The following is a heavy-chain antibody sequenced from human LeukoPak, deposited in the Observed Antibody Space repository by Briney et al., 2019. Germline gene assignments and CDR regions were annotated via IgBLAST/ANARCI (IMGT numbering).Heavy chain of an antibody. V-gene: IGHV3-30*04. D-gene: IGHD4-17*01. CDR1: GFTFSSYA. Sequence: GGSLRLSCAASGFTFSSYAMHWVRQAPGKGLEWVAVISYDGSNKYYADSVKGRFTISRDNSKNTLYLQMNSLRAEDTAVYYCAKSGDYEEYYFDYWGQGTLVTVSS. CDR3: AKSGDYEEYYFDY. CDR2: ISYDGSNK. J-gene: IGHJ4*02.